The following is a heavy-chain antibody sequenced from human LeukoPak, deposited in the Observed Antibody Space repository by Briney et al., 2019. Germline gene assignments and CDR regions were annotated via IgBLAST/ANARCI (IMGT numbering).Heavy chain of an antibody. D-gene: IGHD3-16*01. J-gene: IGHJ4*02. Sequence: GGSLRLSCVASGFTFSNSAMSWVRPAPGEGLEWVSGIGTSDTSTYYADSVKGRFTVSRDNSKNTLYLQMNSLRAEDTAAYYCARGRGGDYWGQGNLVTVSS. V-gene: IGHV3-23*01. CDR2: IGTSDTST. CDR1: GFTFSNSA. CDR3: ARGRGGDY.